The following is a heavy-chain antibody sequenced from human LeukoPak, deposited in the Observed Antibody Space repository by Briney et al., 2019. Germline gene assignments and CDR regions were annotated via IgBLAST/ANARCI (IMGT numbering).Heavy chain of an antibody. Sequence: GGSLRLSCAASGFTFSSYWMHWVRHAPGKGLVWVSRINSDGSSTSYADSVKGRFTISRDNAKNTLYLQMNSLRAEDTAVYYCARDRGYSGYDPFWGQGTLVTVSS. CDR3: ARDRGYSGYDPF. V-gene: IGHV3-74*01. CDR2: INSDGSST. J-gene: IGHJ4*02. D-gene: IGHD5-12*01. CDR1: GFTFSSYW.